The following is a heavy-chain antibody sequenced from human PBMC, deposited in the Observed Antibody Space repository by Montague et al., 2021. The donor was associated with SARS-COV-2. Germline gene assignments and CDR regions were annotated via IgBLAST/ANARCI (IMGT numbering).Heavy chain of an antibody. J-gene: IGHJ4*02. CDR3: ASPGVYYDSSGLLGFDY. D-gene: IGHD3-22*01. Sequence: SETLSLTCTVSGGSISSSSYYWDWIRQPPGKGLEWIGSIYYSGSTYYNPSLKSRVTISVDTSKNQFSLKLSSVTAADTAVYYCASPGVYYDSSGLLGFDYWGQGTLVTVSS. CDR1: GGSISSSSYY. V-gene: IGHV4-39*01. CDR2: IYYSGST.